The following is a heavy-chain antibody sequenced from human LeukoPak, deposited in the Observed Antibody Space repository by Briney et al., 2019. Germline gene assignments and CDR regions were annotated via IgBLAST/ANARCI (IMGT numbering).Heavy chain of an antibody. CDR1: GGSISSRDSY. CDR2: IYYNGNT. V-gene: IGHV4-30-4*02. J-gene: IGHJ3*02. CDR3: ARSRGRYDYVWGSSTDDAFDI. D-gene: IGHD3-16*01. Sequence: SETLSLTCAVSGGSISSRDSYWGWIRQPPGKGLEWIGYIYYNGNTYYNPSLKSRLTISVDMSKNDFSLKLSSVTAADTAVYYCARSRGRYDYVWGSSTDDAFDIWGQGTMVTVSS.